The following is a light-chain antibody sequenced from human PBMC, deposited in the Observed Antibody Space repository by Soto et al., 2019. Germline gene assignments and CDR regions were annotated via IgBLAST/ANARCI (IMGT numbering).Light chain of an antibody. CDR3: QKYNIAPRS. V-gene: IGKV1-27*01. Sequence: DIQMTQSPSSLSASVGDRVTITCRARQGISNYLAWYQQKPGKVPKLLIYAASTLQSGVPSRFSGSGSGTDFTLTISSLQPEEFKTYDCQKYNIAPRSFGKETNVEIK. CDR2: AAS. J-gene: IGKJ1*01. CDR1: QGISNY.